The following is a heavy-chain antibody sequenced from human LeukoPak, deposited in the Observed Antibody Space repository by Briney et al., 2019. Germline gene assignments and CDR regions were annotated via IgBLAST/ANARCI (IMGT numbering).Heavy chain of an antibody. V-gene: IGHV1-24*01. CDR2: FDPEDGET. D-gene: IGHD6-19*01. J-gene: IGHJ3*02. Sequence: ASVKVSCKVSGYTLTELSMHWVRQAPGKGLKWMGGFDPEDGETIYAQNFQGRVSMTEDTSTDTSYMELSSLRSEDTAAYYCATHIAVALHDAFDIWGHGTMVTVSS. CDR1: GYTLTELS. CDR3: ATHIAVALHDAFDI.